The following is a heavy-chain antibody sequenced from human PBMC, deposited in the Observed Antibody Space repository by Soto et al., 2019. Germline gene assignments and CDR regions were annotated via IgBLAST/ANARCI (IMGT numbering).Heavy chain of an antibody. CDR3: ARGDRGGSGSPASYYYSGLDV. J-gene: IGHJ6*02. V-gene: IGHV3-23*01. Sequence: GGSLRLSCAASGFTFSSYAMGWVRQAPGKGLEWVSSVSAGGDMTYYSDSVKGRFTISRDNSNDALFLQMNSLRIEDTALYYCARGDRGGSGSPASYYYSGLDVWGQGATVTVSS. CDR1: GFTFSSYA. D-gene: IGHD3-10*01. CDR2: VSAGGDMT.